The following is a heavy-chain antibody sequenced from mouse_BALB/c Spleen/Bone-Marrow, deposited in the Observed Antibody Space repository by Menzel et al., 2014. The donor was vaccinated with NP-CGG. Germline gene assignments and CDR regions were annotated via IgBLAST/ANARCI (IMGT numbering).Heavy chain of an antibody. V-gene: IGHV14-1*02. D-gene: IGHD1-1*01. CDR3: TRWFYYGSSYFDY. J-gene: IGHJ2*01. Sequence: EVQLQQSGAEFVRPGALVKLSCNASGFNIKDYYMHWVKQRPEQGLEWIGWIDPENGNTIYDPKFPGKASITADTSSNTAYLQLSSLTSEDTAVYYCTRWFYYGSSYFDYWGQGTTLTVSS. CDR2: IDPENGNT. CDR1: GFNIKDYY.